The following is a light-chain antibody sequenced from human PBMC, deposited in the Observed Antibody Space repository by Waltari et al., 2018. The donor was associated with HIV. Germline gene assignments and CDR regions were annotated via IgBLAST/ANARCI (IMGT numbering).Light chain of an antibody. CDR3: QQYNSYPWT. V-gene: IGKV1-5*03. J-gene: IGKJ1*01. CDR1: QSISSW. CDR2: KAS. Sequence: DIHLTQSPSTLSASVGDRVTITCRASQSISSWLAWYQQKPGKAPKLLIYKASSLESGVPSRFSGSGSGTEFTLTISSLQPDDCATYYCQQYNSYPWTFGQGTKVEIK.